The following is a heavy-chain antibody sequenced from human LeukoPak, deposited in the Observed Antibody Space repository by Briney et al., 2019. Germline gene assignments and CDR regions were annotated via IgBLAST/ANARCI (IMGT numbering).Heavy chain of an antibody. CDR1: GCSSSTYS. Sequence: PGGSLRLSCAASGCSSSTYSVSWVRQAPGNGQEGVSYISGSSSTIYCADCVRGRFTFSRDNAKNSLYLQMNSLRAEATAVYYCSIPRPAAAIWGQGTLVTVSS. CDR3: SIPRPAAAI. D-gene: IGHD6-13*01. V-gene: IGHV3-48*01. J-gene: IGHJ4*02. CDR2: ISGSSSTI.